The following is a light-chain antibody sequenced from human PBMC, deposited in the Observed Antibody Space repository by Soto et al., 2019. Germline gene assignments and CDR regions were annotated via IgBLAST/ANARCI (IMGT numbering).Light chain of an antibody. CDR3: AAWDDSLKVV. V-gene: IGLV1-44*01. Sequence: QSVLTQPPSASGTPGQRVTISCSGSSSNIGSNTVNWYQQLPGTAPKLLIYSNNQRPSGVPDRFSDSKYGNSASLAISGPQSEDEADDYCAAWDDSLKVVFGGGTKVTVL. CDR1: SSNIGSNT. CDR2: SNN. J-gene: IGLJ2*01.